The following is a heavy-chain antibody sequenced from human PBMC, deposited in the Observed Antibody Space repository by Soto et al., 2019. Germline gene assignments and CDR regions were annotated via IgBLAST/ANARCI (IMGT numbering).Heavy chain of an antibody. V-gene: IGHV3-23*01. J-gene: IGHJ4*02. D-gene: IGHD3-22*01. CDR2: ISGSGGST. Sequence: GGSLRLSCAASGFTFSSYAMSWVRQAPGKGLEWVSVISGSGGSTHYADSVKGRSTISRDNSKNTLHLQVNSLRGEDTAVYYCAKEADISGYYPDYWGQATQVTVSS. CDR1: GFTFSSYA. CDR3: AKEADISGYYPDY.